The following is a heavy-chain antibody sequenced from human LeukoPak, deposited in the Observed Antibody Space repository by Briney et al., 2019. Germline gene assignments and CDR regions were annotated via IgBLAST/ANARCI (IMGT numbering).Heavy chain of an antibody. V-gene: IGHV4-30-4*01. J-gene: IGHJ3*02. CDR3: ARVIFEALHI. CDR2: IYYTGST. D-gene: IGHD2/OR15-2a*01. CDR1: GGSINSGDYY. Sequence: SETLSLTCTVSGGSINSGDYYWSWIRQPPGKGLEWIGYIYYTGSTYYNPSLKSRVTISIDTSKNQFSLKLSSVTAADTAVYYCARVIFEALHIWGQGTMVTVSS.